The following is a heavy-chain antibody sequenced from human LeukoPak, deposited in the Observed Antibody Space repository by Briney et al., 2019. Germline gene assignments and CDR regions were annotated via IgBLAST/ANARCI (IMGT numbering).Heavy chain of an antibody. J-gene: IGHJ3*02. D-gene: IGHD2-21*02. Sequence: PGGSLRLSCAASGFTFSSYAMSWVRQAPGKGLEWVSTLSHSGDSTYYADSVKGRFTISRDNSNNTLYLQMNSLRADDTARYYCAKDPYIVVVPAIRPGAFDIWGQGTMVTVSS. V-gene: IGHV3-23*01. CDR2: LSHSGDST. CDR1: GFTFSSYA. CDR3: AKDPYIVVVPAIRPGAFDI.